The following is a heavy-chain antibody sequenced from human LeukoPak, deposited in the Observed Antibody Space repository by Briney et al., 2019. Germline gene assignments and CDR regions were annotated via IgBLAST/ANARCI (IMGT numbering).Heavy chain of an antibody. D-gene: IGHD6-19*01. J-gene: IGHJ5*02. Sequence: SETLSLTCAVYGGSFSDYSWNWIRQPPGKGLEWIGEINDSGSTNYNPSLKSRVTISVDTSKNQFSLKLTSMTAADTAVYYCAGGEIAVAAPWFDPWGQGNLVTVSS. V-gene: IGHV4-34*01. CDR1: GGSFSDYS. CDR2: INDSGST. CDR3: AGGEIAVAAPWFDP.